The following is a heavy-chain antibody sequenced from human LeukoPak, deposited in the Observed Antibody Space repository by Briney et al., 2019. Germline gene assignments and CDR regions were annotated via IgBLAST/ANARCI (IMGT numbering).Heavy chain of an antibody. CDR2: ISGSGGST. Sequence: PGGTLRLSCAASGFTFSSYGMSWVRQAPGKGMEWVSAISGSGGSTYYADSVKGRFTISRDNSKNTLYLQMSSLRAEDTAVYYCARERPYYGSRSYSASFDHWGQGTLVTVSS. CDR3: ARERPYYGSRSYSASFDH. CDR1: GFTFSSYG. J-gene: IGHJ4*02. D-gene: IGHD3-10*01. V-gene: IGHV3-23*01.